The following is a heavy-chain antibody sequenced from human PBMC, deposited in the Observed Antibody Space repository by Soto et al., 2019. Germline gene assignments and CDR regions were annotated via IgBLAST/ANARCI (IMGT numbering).Heavy chain of an antibody. CDR3: ARGSAYSDYDLEY. J-gene: IGHJ4*02. D-gene: IGHD4-17*01. CDR1: RFPFSSYA. Sequence: GGSLRLSCAASRFPFSSYAMTWVRQAPGKGLEWVSGVSGTGGSAYYADSVKGRFTISRDKSTNTLYLHMNSLRAEDTAVYYCARGSAYSDYDLEYWGQGTLVTVSS. V-gene: IGHV3-23*01. CDR2: VSGTGGSA.